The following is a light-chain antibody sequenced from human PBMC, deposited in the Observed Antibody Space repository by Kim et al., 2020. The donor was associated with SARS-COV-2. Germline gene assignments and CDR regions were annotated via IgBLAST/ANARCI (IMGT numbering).Light chain of an antibody. V-gene: IGKV1-39*01. CDR2: STS. CDR1: QSIGNSY. CDR3: KQSYNTPYT. Sequence: ASVGDRVTITCRASQSIGNSYLNWYVQKPGKAPNLLIYSTSSLESGVPSRFSGSGSGTDFTLTITSLQVEDFATYYCKQSYNTPYTFGQGTKLEI. J-gene: IGKJ2*01.